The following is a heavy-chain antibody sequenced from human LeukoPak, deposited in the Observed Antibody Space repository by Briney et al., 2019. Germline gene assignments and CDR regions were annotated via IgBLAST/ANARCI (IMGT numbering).Heavy chain of an antibody. CDR1: AYTFTRYG. V-gene: IGHV1-18*01. CDR3: ARHGGIGPKRDYFDY. Sequence: ASVKVSCKASAYTFTRYGISWVRQAPGQGLEWMGWLSTDNGDTNYAQKFQGRVTMTTDTSTTTAHMELRSLTSDDTAIYYCARHGGIGPKRDYFDYWGPGTLATVSS. J-gene: IGHJ4*02. D-gene: IGHD3-16*01. CDR2: LSTDNGDT.